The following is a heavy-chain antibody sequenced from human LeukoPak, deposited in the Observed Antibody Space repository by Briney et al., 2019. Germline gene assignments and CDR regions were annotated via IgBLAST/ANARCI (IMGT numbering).Heavy chain of an antibody. J-gene: IGHJ6*02. CDR2: ISYDGSNK. D-gene: IGHD4-17*01. Sequence: GGSLRLSCAASGFTFSSYGLHWVRQAPGKGLEWVAIISYDGSNKYYADSVKGRFTISRDNSKNTLYLQMNTLRAEDTAVYYCAKNLVYGDYCGRYYYYGMDVWGQGTTVTVSS. CDR3: AKNLVYGDYCGRYYYYGMDV. V-gene: IGHV3-30*18. CDR1: GFTFSSYG.